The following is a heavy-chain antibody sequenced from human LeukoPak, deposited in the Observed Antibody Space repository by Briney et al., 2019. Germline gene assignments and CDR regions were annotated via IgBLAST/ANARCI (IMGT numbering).Heavy chain of an antibody. CDR2: ISSSSSYI. D-gene: IGHD3-9*01. J-gene: IGHJ4*02. CDR1: GFTFSSYS. CDR3: ARDPGGYFDWTIDY. Sequence: GGSLRLSCAASGFTFSSYSMNWVRQAPGKGLEWVSSISSSSSYIYYADSVKGRFTISRDNAKNSLYLQMYSLRAEDTAVYYCARDPGGYFDWTIDYWGQGTLVTVSS. V-gene: IGHV3-21*01.